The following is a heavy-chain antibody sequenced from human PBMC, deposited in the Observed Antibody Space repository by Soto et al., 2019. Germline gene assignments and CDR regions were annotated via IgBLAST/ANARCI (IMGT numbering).Heavy chain of an antibody. V-gene: IGHV3-30-3*01. CDR2: ISYDGSNK. CDR3: ARDGPHYDFWSGYQYYYYGMDV. CDR1: GFTFSSYA. D-gene: IGHD3-3*01. Sequence: GGSLRLSCAASGFTFSSYAMHWVRQAPGKGLEWVAVISYDGSNKYYADSVKGRFTISRDNSKNTLYLQMNSLRAEDTAVYYCARDGPHYDFWSGYQYYYYGMDVWGQGTTVTVSS. J-gene: IGHJ6*02.